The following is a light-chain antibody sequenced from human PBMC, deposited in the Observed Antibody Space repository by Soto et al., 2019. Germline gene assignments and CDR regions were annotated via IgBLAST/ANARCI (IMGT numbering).Light chain of an antibody. CDR1: QSISTY. V-gene: IGKV1-39*01. J-gene: IGKJ1*01. CDR2: AAS. CDR3: QQSYCTLRST. Sequence: DIQMTQSPSSLSASVGDRVTITCRASQSISTYLNWYQQKPGKAPKLLIYAASSLQTGVPSRFSGSGSGTDFTLTITSLQPEDFATYSCQQSYCTLRSTFGQGTKVEIK.